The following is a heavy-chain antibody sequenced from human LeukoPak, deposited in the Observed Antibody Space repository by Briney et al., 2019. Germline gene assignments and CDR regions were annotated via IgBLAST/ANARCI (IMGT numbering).Heavy chain of an antibody. CDR1: SGSISSGDYY. CDR3: ARAVGYYYDSSGYLY. D-gene: IGHD3-22*01. V-gene: IGHV4-30-4*08. Sequence: PSQTLSLTCTVSSGSISSGDYYWSWIRQPPGKGLEWIGYIYYSGSTYYNPSLKSRVTISVDTSKNQFSLKLSSVTAADTAVYYCARAVGYYYDSSGYLYWGPGTLVTVSS. J-gene: IGHJ4*02. CDR2: IYYSGST.